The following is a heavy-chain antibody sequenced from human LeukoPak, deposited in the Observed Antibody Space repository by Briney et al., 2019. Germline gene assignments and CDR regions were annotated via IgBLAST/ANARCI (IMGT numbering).Heavy chain of an antibody. J-gene: IGHJ5*02. V-gene: IGHV1-8*01. D-gene: IGHD3-22*01. Sequence: GASVKVSCKASGYTFTSYDINWVRQATGQGLEWMGWMNPNSGNTGYAQKFQGRVTMTRNTSISTAYMELSSLRSEDTAVYYCAARESITMIGDWFDPWGQGTLVTVSS. CDR2: MNPNSGNT. CDR3: AARESITMIGDWFDP. CDR1: GYTFTSYD.